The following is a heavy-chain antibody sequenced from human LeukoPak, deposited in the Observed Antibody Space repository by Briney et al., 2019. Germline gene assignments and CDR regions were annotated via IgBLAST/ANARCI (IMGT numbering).Heavy chain of an antibody. CDR2: IIPLFGTA. Sequence: ASVKVSCKASGGTFSRYGISWVRQAPGQGLEWMGGIIPLFGTANYAQKFQGRVTITADESTSTAYMELSSLRFEDTAVYYCVKSGGNDDYWGQGTLVTVSS. D-gene: IGHD6-25*01. J-gene: IGHJ4*02. CDR1: GGTFSRYG. CDR3: VKSGGNDDY. V-gene: IGHV1-69*13.